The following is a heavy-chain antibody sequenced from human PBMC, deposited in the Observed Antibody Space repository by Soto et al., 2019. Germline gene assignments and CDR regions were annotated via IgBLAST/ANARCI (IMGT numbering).Heavy chain of an antibody. V-gene: IGHV3-53*02. CDR3: ARGHPWAMVVAATPVLDWFDP. J-gene: IGHJ5*02. Sequence: EVQLVETGGGLIQPGGSLRLSCAASGFTVSSNYMSWVRQAPGKGLEWVSAIYSGGSTYYADSVKGRFTISRDNSKNTLYLQMNSLRAEDTAVYYCARGHPWAMVVAATPVLDWFDPWGQGTLVTVSS. CDR1: GFTVSSNY. CDR2: IYSGGST. D-gene: IGHD2-15*01.